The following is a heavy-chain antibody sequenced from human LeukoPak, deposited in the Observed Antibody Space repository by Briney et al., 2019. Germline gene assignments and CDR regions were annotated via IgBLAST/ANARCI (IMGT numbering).Heavy chain of an antibody. J-gene: IGHJ6*03. CDR3: AKASREKQLVSSNYYMDV. CDR2: ISYDGSNK. D-gene: IGHD6-6*01. Sequence: GGSLRLSCAASGFTFSSYGMHWVRQAPGKGLEWVAVISYDGSNKYYADSVKGRFTISRDNSQNTLYVQMNSLRAEDTAVYYCAKASREKQLVSSNYYMDVWGKGTTVTVSS. CDR1: GFTFSSYG. V-gene: IGHV3-30*18.